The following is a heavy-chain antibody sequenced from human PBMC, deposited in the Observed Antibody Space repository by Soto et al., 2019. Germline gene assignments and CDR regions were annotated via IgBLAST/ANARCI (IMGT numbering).Heavy chain of an antibody. Sequence: ASVKVSCKASGYTYNSYDINWVRQDTGQGLEWMGWMNPNSGNTGYAQKFQGRVTMTRNTSISTACMELSSLRSEDTAVYYCARSGNPNNDYRGQGTLVTVSS. CDR3: ARSGNPNNDY. CDR1: GYTYNSYD. CDR2: MNPNSGNT. D-gene: IGHD3-10*01. V-gene: IGHV1-8*01. J-gene: IGHJ4*02.